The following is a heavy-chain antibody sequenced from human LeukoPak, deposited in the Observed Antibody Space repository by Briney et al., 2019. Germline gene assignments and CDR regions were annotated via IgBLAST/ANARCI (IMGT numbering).Heavy chain of an antibody. CDR1: RFTFSSYT. V-gene: IGHV3-23*01. CDR2: ISGSGGST. CDR3: AKDRPPDYGDYEDYFDY. Sequence: GGSLTLPCAASRFTFSSYTMSWVRESPGKGVEWVSPISGSGGSTHDADSVKGRFTISRDNSKNTLYLQMNSLRAEDTAVYYCAKDRPPDYGDYEDYFDYWGQGTLVTVSS. D-gene: IGHD4-17*01. J-gene: IGHJ4*02.